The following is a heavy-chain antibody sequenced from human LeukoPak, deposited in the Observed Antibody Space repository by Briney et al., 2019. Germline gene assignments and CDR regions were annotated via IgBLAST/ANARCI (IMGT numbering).Heavy chain of an antibody. J-gene: IGHJ4*02. V-gene: IGHV1-46*01. Sequence: GASVNVSCKASGYTFPSYFMHWVRQAPGQGLEWMGIINPTGCSTTYAQKFQGRVTMTRDTSTSTVYMELSSPRSDDTAVYYCVKDRIKDMCSGGNCYPPLDYWGQGTLVTVSS. D-gene: IGHD2-15*01. CDR3: VKDRIKDMCSGGNCYPPLDY. CDR1: GYTFPSYF. CDR2: INPTGCST.